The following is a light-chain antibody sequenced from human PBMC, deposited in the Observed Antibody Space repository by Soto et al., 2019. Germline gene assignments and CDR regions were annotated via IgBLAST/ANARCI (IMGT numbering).Light chain of an antibody. Sequence: EIVLTQSPATLSLSPGERATLSCRASQSVSRYLAWYQQKPGQAPRLLIFDASKMATGIPARFSGSGSGTDFTLTISSLEPEDFAVYYCQQRNNWPPRITFGQGTRLEIQ. CDR2: DAS. J-gene: IGKJ5*01. CDR1: QSVSRY. V-gene: IGKV3-11*01. CDR3: QQRNNWPPRIT.